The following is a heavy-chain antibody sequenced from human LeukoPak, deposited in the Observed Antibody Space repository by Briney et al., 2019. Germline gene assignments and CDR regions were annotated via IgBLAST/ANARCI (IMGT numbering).Heavy chain of an antibody. J-gene: IGHJ3*02. Sequence: GGSLRLSCAASGFTFSSYEMNWVRQAPGKGLEWVSYITSSGSTIYYADSVKGRFTISRDNAKNSLYLQMNSLRPEDTAVYYCARGRDYCECSGYVWGVFDIWGQGTMVTVSS. CDR3: ARGRDYCECSGYVWGVFDI. CDR2: ITSSGSTI. D-gene: IGHD3-22*01. CDR1: GFTFSSYE. V-gene: IGHV3-48*03.